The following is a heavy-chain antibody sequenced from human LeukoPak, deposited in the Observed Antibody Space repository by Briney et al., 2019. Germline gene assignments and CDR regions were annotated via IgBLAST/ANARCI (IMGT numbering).Heavy chain of an antibody. CDR3: ARGNCSSTSCLRGPLDY. CDR1: GGSISSYY. V-gene: IGHV4-4*07. Sequence: SETLSLTCTVSGGSISSYYWSWIRQPAGKGLEWIGRIYTSGSTNYNPSLKSRVTMSVDTSKNQFSLKLSSATAADTAVYYCARGNCSSTSCLRGPLDYWGQGTLVTVSS. D-gene: IGHD2-2*01. CDR2: IYTSGST. J-gene: IGHJ4*02.